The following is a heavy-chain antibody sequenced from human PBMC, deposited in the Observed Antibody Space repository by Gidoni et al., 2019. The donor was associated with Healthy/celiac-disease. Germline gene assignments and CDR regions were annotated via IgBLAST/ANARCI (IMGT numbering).Heavy chain of an antibody. D-gene: IGHD3-10*01. J-gene: IGHJ4*02. V-gene: IGHV4-4*02. CDR1: GGSISRSNW. Sequence: QVQLQESGPGLVKPSGTLSLTCAVSGGSISRSNWWSWVRQPPGKGLEWIGEIYHSGSTQYNPSLKRRVTISVDKSKNKFSLKLSSVTAADKAGYYCASRRGFSGVEEDGLNYWGQGTLVTVSS. CDR2: IYHSGST. CDR3: ASRRGFSGVEEDGLNY.